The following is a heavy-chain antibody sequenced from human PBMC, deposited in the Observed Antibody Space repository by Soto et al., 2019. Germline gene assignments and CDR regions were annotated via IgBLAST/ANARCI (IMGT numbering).Heavy chain of an antibody. CDR3: ASGEKYCSGGSCYYKPFDY. V-gene: IGHV3-30-3*01. J-gene: IGHJ4*02. CDR1: GFTFSSYA. D-gene: IGHD2-15*01. Sequence: QVQLVESGGGVVQPGRSLRLSCAASGFTFSSYAMHWVRQAPGKGLEWVAVISYDGSNKYYADSVKGRFTISRDNSKNTLYLQMNSMRDEDTAVYYCASGEKYCSGGSCYYKPFDYWGQGTLVTVSS. CDR2: ISYDGSNK.